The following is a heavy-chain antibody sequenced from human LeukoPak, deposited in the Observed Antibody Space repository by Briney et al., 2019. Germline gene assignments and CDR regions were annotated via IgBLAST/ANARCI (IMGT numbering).Heavy chain of an antibody. CDR1: GGSFSGYY. CDR2: INHSGST. J-gene: IGHJ4*02. Sequence: PSETLSLTCAVYGGSFSGYYWSWIRQPPGKGLEWIGEINHSGSTNYNPSLKSRVTISVDTSKNQFSLKLSSVTAADTAVYYCASGIPGRSIDYWGQGTLVTVSS. V-gene: IGHV4-34*01. D-gene: IGHD3-16*02. CDR3: ASGIPGRSIDY.